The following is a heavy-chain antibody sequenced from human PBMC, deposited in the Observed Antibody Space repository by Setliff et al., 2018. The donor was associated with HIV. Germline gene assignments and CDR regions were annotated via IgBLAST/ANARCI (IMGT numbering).Heavy chain of an antibody. CDR2: VNTDGSSK. Sequence: GGSLRLSCAASGFTFDRYWMHWVRQAPGKGLVWVSRVNTDGSSKTYADSVKDRFTISRDNAKNTLYLQMHDLRAEDTGVYYCHSGYDRWGQGTLVTVSS. V-gene: IGHV3-74*01. D-gene: IGHD5-12*01. CDR1: GFTFDRYW. J-gene: IGHJ4*02. CDR3: HSGYDR.